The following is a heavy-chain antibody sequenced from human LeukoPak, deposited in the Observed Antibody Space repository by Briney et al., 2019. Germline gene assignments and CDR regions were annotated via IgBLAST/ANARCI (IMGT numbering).Heavy chain of an antibody. CDR3: AAVSSTSSEYFQH. Sequence: SETLSLTCTVSGGSISSHYWSWIRQPPGKGLEWIGYIYYSGSTNYNPSLKSRVTISVDTSKNQFSLKLSSVTAADTAVYYCAAVSSTSSEYFQHWGRGTLVTVSS. V-gene: IGHV4-59*08. J-gene: IGHJ1*01. D-gene: IGHD2-2*01. CDR1: GGSISSHY. CDR2: IYYSGST.